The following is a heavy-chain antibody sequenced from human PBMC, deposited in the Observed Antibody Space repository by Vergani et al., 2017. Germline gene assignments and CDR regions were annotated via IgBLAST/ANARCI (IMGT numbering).Heavy chain of an antibody. CDR3: ARDRGDSGSYYFSSFDY. V-gene: IGHV3-33*01. Sequence: VQLVESGGGVVQPGRSLRLSCAASGFTFSSYGMHWVRQAPGKGLEWVAVIWYDGSNKYYADSVKGRFTISRDNSKNTLYLQMNSLRAEDTAVYYCARDRGDSGSYYFSSFDYWGQGTLVTVSS. J-gene: IGHJ4*02. CDR1: GFTFSSYG. D-gene: IGHD1-26*01. CDR2: IWYDGSNK.